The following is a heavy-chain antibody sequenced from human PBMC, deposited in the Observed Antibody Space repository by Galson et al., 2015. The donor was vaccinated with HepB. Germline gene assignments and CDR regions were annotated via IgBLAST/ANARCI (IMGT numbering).Heavy chain of an antibody. Sequence: SLRLSCAASGFSFSTYWMSWVRQVPGKGLEWVGNIKQDGSEKYYVDSVKGRFTISRDNAKNSLYLQMNSLRAEDTAVYYCARGEGYSSAWDTILDSWGQGTVVTVSS. J-gene: IGHJ4*02. V-gene: IGHV3-7*01. D-gene: IGHD6-19*01. CDR3: ARGEGYSSAWDTILDS. CDR1: GFSFSTYW. CDR2: IKQDGSEK.